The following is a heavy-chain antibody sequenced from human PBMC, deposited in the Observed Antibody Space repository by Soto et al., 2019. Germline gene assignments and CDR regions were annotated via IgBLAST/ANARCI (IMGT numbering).Heavy chain of an antibody. V-gene: IGHV1-46*01. CDR3: ARDQGDGVGSYYFRCCSAFDS. CDR1: GYTFTSYY. Sequence: ASVKVSCKASGYTFTSYYMHWVRQAPGQGLEWMGIINPSGGSTSYAQKFQGRVTMTRDTSTSTVYMELSSLRSEDTAVYYCARDQGDGVGSYYFRCCSAFDSWGQGTLVTGSS. CDR2: INPSGGST. J-gene: IGHJ3*02. D-gene: IGHD3-10*01.